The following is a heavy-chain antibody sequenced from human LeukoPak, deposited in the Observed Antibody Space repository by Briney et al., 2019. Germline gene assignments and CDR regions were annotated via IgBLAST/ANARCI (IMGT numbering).Heavy chain of an antibody. J-gene: IGHJ5*02. Sequence: PSETLSLTCTVSGGSISSHYWSWIRQPPGKGLEWIGDIYYSGSTNYNPSLKSRVTISVDPSKNQFSLKLSSVTAADTAVYYCARVFPSSGWFDPWGQGTLVTVSS. CDR2: IYYSGST. CDR3: ARVFPSSGWFDP. V-gene: IGHV4-59*11. CDR1: GGSISSHY. D-gene: IGHD2-2*01.